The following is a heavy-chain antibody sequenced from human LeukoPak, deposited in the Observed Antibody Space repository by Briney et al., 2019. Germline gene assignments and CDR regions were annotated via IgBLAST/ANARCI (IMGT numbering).Heavy chain of an antibody. CDR2: IYPGDSET. D-gene: IGHD6-13*01. CDR3: ARHTAGGHYYYYYMDV. CDR1: GYRFNSYW. Sequence: GQSLKISCKGSGYRFNSYWIGWVRQMPGKGPEWMGIIYPGDSETKYNPSFQGRVTISADKSVSTAYLQWSSLKASDTALYYCARHTAGGHYYYYYMDVWGTGTPVTVSS. J-gene: IGHJ6*03. V-gene: IGHV5-51*01.